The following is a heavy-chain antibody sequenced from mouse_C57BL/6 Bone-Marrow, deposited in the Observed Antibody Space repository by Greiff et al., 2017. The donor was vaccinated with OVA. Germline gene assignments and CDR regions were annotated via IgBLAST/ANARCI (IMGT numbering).Heavy chain of an antibody. CDR1: GYTFTDYN. V-gene: IGHV1-18*01. Sequence: EVKLQESGPELVKPGASVKIPCKASGYTFTDYNMDWVKQSHGKSLEWIGDINPNNGGTIYNQKFKGKATLTVDKSSSTAYMELRSLTSEDTAVYYCARRSTMVKRGAWFAYWGQGTLVTVSA. J-gene: IGHJ3*01. D-gene: IGHD2-1*01. CDR3: ARRSTMVKRGAWFAY. CDR2: INPNNGGT.